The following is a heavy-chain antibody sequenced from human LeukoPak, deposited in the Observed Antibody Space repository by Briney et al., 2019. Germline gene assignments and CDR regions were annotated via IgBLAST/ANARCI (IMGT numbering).Heavy chain of an antibody. J-gene: IGHJ6*02. CDR1: GGSLSSSSHY. D-gene: IGHD2-21*02. CDR3: AREVRGGDGYGMDV. Sequence: SETLSLTRTLSGGSLSSSSHYWGWIRPPPGRGLEWIGSIYYSGSTYYNPSLKSRVTMSVDTSKNQFSLKLSSVTAADTAVYYCAREVRGGDGYGMDVWGQGTTVTVSS. CDR2: IYYSGST. V-gene: IGHV4-39*07.